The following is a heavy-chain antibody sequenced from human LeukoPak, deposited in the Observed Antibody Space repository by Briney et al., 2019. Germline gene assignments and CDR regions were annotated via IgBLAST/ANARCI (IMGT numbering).Heavy chain of an antibody. V-gene: IGHV3-30*18. J-gene: IGHJ3*01. D-gene: IGHD6-19*01. CDR3: AKDSDIAVAGSDDALDV. CDR2: ISFDGSIE. Sequence: GGSLRLSCAASGITFSSYGMHWVRQTPGKGLDWVALISFDGSIEYYRDSVKSRFTISRDNSKNTLFLQMNSLRPEDTAVYYCAKDSDIAVAGSDDALDVWGQGTMVTVSS. CDR1: GITFSSYG.